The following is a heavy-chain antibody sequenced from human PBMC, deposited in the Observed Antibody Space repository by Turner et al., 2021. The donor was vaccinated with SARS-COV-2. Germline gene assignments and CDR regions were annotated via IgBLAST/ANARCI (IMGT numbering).Heavy chain of an antibody. D-gene: IGHD2-15*01. CDR2: ISQDGSQK. J-gene: IGHJ4*02. V-gene: IGHV3-7*03. CDR1: GFTFTNHW. Sequence: EVQLVESGGGLVQPGGSLRLSCAASGFTFTNHWIGWVRQAPGEGLEWVAIISQDGSQKNYVDSLRGRFTISRDNAKQSLYLQMNSLRADDTAVYYCARDSGCYRFDFWGQGTLVTVSS. CDR3: ARDSGCYRFDF.